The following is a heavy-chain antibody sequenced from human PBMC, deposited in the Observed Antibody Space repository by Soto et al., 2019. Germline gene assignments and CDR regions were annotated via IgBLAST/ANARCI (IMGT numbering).Heavy chain of an antibody. CDR3: TRPRYDGSGTTFDH. CDR1: GFTFSIYW. V-gene: IGHV3-74*01. CDR2: ISGDGSST. Sequence: EVQLVESGGGLVQPGGSLRLSCAASGFTFSIYWMHWVRQAPGKGMVWVSRISGDGSSTTYADSVKGRFIISRDNAKNTLYLQMNSLRVEDTAVYYCTRPRYDGSGTTFDHWGQGTLVTVAS. D-gene: IGHD3-22*01. J-gene: IGHJ4*02.